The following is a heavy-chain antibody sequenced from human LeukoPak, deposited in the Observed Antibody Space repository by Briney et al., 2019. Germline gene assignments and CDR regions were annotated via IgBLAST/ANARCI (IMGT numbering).Heavy chain of an antibody. D-gene: IGHD3-22*01. CDR2: IKQDGSEK. Sequence: GGSLRLSCAASGFTFSSYWMSWVRQDPGKGLEWVANIKQDGSEKYYVDSVKGRFTISRDNAKNSLYLQMNSLRAEDTAVYYCARDSGRSGYLASYFDYWGQGTLVTVSS. CDR1: GFTFSSYW. V-gene: IGHV3-7*01. CDR3: ARDSGRSGYLASYFDY. J-gene: IGHJ4*02.